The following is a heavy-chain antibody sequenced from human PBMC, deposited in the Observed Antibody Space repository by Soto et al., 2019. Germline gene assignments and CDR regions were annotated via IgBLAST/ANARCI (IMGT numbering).Heavy chain of an antibody. V-gene: IGHV3-23*01. Sequence: VGSLRLSCAASGFTFSSYAMSWVRQAPGKGLEWVSAISGSGGSTYYADSVKGRFTISRDNSKNTLYLQMNSLRAEDTAVYYCAKRGYYDSSGYCGFDYWGQGTLVTVSS. CDR3: AKRGYYDSSGYCGFDY. J-gene: IGHJ4*02. D-gene: IGHD3-22*01. CDR1: GFTFSSYA. CDR2: ISGSGGST.